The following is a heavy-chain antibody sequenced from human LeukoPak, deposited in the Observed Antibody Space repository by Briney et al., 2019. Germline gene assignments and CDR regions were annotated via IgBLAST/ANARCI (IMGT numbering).Heavy chain of an antibody. CDR1: GSTFSTYW. Sequence: GGSLRLSCAASGSTFSTYWMNWVRQAPGKGLEWVAIINQGGSDVNYVDSVKGRFTISRDNAKNSLYLQMNSLRAEDSAVYYCVRDINFFALDYWGLGALVTVSS. V-gene: IGHV3-7*01. CDR3: VRDINFFALDY. D-gene: IGHD1-1*01. J-gene: IGHJ4*02. CDR2: INQGGSDV.